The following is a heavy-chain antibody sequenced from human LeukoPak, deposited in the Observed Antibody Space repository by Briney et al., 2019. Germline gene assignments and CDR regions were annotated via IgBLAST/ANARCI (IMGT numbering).Heavy chain of an antibody. J-gene: IGHJ3*02. V-gene: IGHV3-23*01. Sequence: PGGSLRLSCAVSGFTFNNYAMSWVRQAPGKGLEWVSVISGSGGSTYYADSVKGRFTISTDNSKNTLYLQMNSLRAEDTAVYYCAKLDHFDWPGAFDIWGQGTMVTVSS. D-gene: IGHD3-9*01. CDR2: ISGSGGST. CDR3: AKLDHFDWPGAFDI. CDR1: GFTFNNYA.